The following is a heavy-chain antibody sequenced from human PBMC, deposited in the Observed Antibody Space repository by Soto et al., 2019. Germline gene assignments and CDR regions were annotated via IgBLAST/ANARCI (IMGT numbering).Heavy chain of an antibody. V-gene: IGHV3-66*01. Sequence: GGSLRLPCGASGFTVSSNDMSWVSQETGKGLERVTVIYSGGSTYYTDSVKGSFTISRDNSNNTQYTQMNSIRDEDTADYYRAKVVCSGSYYEINYDPYGMDFWVQGTSVTVSS. J-gene: IGHJ6*02. CDR2: IYSGGST. D-gene: IGHD3-10*02. CDR3: AKVVCSGSYYEINYDPYGMDF. CDR1: GFTVSSND.